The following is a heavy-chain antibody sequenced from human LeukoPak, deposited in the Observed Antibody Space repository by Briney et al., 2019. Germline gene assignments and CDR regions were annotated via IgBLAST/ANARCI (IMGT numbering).Heavy chain of an antibody. V-gene: IGHV4-34*01. CDR3: ASSYSSGWYRRVL. CDR1: GGSFSGYY. D-gene: IGHD6-19*01. CDR2: INHSGST. Sequence: PSETLSLTCAVYGGSFSGYYWSWIRQPPGKGLEWIGEINHSGSTNYNPSLKSRVTISVDTSKNQFSLKLSSVTAADTAVYYCASSYSSGWYRRVLWGQGTLVTVSS. J-gene: IGHJ4*02.